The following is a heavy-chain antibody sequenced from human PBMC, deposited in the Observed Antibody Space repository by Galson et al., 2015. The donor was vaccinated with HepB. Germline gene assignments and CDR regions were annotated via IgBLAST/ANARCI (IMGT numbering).Heavy chain of an antibody. CDR2: ITGKGDST. V-gene: IGHV3-23*01. D-gene: IGHD5-18*01. Sequence: SLRLPCAASGFAFDSHAMRWVRQAPGRGLEWISGITGKGDSTFYADSVKGRFTVSKDNSNNMLYLQMNSLRAEDAGLYFCAKGYGLFDSWGQGILVTVSS. CDR1: GFAFDSHA. CDR3: AKGYGLFDS. J-gene: IGHJ5*01.